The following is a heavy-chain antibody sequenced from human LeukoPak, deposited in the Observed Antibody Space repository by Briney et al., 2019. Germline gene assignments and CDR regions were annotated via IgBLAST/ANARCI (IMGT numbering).Heavy chain of an antibody. J-gene: IGHJ4*02. CDR1: GGTFSSYA. Sequence: SVKVSCKASGGTFSSYAISWVRQAPGQGLEWMGGIIPIFGTANYAQKFQGRVTITADESTSTAYMELSSLRSEDTAVYYCASEHSGSSYPSFDYWGQGTLVTVSS. CDR2: IIPIFGTA. D-gene: IGHD1-26*01. V-gene: IGHV1-69*13. CDR3: ASEHSGSSYPSFDY.